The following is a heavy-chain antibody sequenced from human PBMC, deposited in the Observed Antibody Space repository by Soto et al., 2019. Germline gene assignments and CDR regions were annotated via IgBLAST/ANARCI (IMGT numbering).Heavy chain of an antibody. V-gene: IGHV4-59*08. CDR2: IYYAGST. CDR3: GRLFDSSGYYYYYGMDV. Sequence: SETLSLTCTVSGGSMISYYWSWIRQPPGRGLEWIGFIYYAGSTKYNPSLNSRVTISVDTSKNQFSLTVTSVTAADTAVYYCGRLFDSSGYYYYYGMDVWGQGTTVTVSS. CDR1: GGSMISYY. D-gene: IGHD3-22*01. J-gene: IGHJ6*02.